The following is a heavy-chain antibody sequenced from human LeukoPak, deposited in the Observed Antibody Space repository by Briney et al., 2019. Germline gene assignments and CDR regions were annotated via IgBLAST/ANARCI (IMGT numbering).Heavy chain of an antibody. CDR3: AKDVGGATRFLDY. CDR2: ISGSGGST. J-gene: IGHJ4*02. Sequence: GGSLRLSCAASGFTFSSYAMSWVRQAPGKGLEWVSAISGSGGSTYNADSVEGRFTISRDNSKNTLDLQMNSLRAEDTAVYYCAKDVGGATRFLDYWGQGTLVTVSS. V-gene: IGHV3-23*01. CDR1: GFTFSSYA. D-gene: IGHD1-26*01.